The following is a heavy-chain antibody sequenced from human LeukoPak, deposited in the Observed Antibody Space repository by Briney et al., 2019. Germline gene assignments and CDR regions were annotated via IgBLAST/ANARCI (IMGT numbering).Heavy chain of an antibody. V-gene: IGHV1-18*01. J-gene: IGHJ5*02. CDR1: GYTFTSYG. Sequence: PSVKLTCTASGYTFTSYGISWVRQAPGQGREWMGWISAYNGNTNYAQKLQGRVTMTTDTSTSTAYMELRSLRSDDTAVYYCARDPALGYGDYDWFDPWGQGTLVTVSS. CDR3: ARDPALGYGDYDWFDP. CDR2: ISAYNGNT. D-gene: IGHD4-17*01.